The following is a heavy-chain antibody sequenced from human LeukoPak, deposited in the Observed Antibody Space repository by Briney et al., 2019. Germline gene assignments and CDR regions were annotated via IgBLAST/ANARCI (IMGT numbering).Heavy chain of an antibody. Sequence: GGSLRLSCAASGFSFSNYGMHWVRQAPGTELEWVAIISYDGSNTNYVDSVKGRFTISRDNSKNTLYLQMNSLTAEDTAVYYCAKEWPWEYFYYGMNVWGQGTTVTVSS. V-gene: IGHV3-30*18. CDR3: AKEWPWEYFYYGMNV. J-gene: IGHJ6*02. CDR2: ISYDGSNT. D-gene: IGHD1-26*01. CDR1: GFSFSNYG.